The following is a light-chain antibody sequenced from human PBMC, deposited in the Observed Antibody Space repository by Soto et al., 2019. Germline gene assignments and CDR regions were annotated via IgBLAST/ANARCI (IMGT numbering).Light chain of an antibody. CDR1: QSVSSN. CDR3: QQYNNWPPWT. V-gene: IGKV3-15*01. CDR2: GAS. Sequence: EVVMTQSPATLSVSPGERATLSCMASQSVSSNLAWYQQKPGQAPRLLIYGASTRATGIPARFSGSGSETEFTLTISSLQSEDFAVYYCQQYNNWPPWTFGQGTKVEIK. J-gene: IGKJ1*01.